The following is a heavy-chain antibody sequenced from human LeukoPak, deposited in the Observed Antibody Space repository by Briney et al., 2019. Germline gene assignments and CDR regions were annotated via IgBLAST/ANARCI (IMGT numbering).Heavy chain of an antibody. V-gene: IGHV1-18*04. CDR1: GYTFTGYY. CDR2: ISAYNGNT. J-gene: IGHJ4*02. D-gene: IGHD3-16*01. CDR3: ARVELRLVYFDY. Sequence: ASVKVSCKASGYTFTGYYMHWVRQAPGQGLEWMGWISAYNGNTNYAQKLQGRVTMTTDTATSTAYMELRSLRSDDTAVYYCARVELRLVYFDYWGQGTLVTVSS.